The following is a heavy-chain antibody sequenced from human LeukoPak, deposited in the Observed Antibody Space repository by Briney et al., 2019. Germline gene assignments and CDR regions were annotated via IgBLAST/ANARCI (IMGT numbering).Heavy chain of an antibody. V-gene: IGHV3-23*01. J-gene: IGHJ4*02. CDR3: AKDNEEATTSDY. D-gene: IGHD5-12*01. CDR2: ISGSGGST. Sequence: PGGSLRLSCAASGFTFSSYAMSWVRQAPGKGLEWVSAISGSGGSTYYADSVKGRFTISRDNSKNTLYLQVNSLRAEDTAVYYCAKDNEEATTSDYWGQGTLVTVSS. CDR1: GFTFSSYA.